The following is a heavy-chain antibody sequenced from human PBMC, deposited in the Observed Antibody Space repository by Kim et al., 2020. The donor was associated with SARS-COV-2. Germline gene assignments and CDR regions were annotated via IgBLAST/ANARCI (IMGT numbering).Heavy chain of an antibody. CDR1: GFTFSSYG. CDR2: ISYDGSTK. D-gene: IGHD2-8*01. Sequence: GGSLRLSCAASGFTFSSYGMHWVRQAPGKGLEWVAVISYDGSTKYYADSVKGRFTISRDNSKNTLYLQMNSLRAEDTAVYYCAKMYRGNYYYGMDVWGQGTTVTVSS. CDR3: AKMYRGNYYYGMDV. V-gene: IGHV3-30*18. J-gene: IGHJ6*02.